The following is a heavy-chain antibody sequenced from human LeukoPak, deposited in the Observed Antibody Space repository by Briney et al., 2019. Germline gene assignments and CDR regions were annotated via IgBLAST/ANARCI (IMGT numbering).Heavy chain of an antibody. CDR2: TYPGDSDT. J-gene: IGHJ3*01. CDR3: ARRRLAQESIRPGIDAFDV. CDR1: GYSFTSYW. D-gene: IGHD3-16*01. V-gene: IGHV5-51*01. Sequence: GESLKISCKGSGYSFTSYWIGWVRQMPGKGLEFIGFTYPGDSDTRYSPSFQGQVTMAADKSISTAYLHLKASDTAIYYCARRRLAQESIRPGIDAFDVWGQGTVVTVSA.